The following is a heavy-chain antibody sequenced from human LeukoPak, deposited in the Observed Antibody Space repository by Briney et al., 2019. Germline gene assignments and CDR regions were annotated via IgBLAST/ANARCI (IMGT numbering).Heavy chain of an antibody. D-gene: IGHD2-21*02. CDR3: ARSKAYCGGDCYEIDAFDI. CDR1: GFTFNIYE. J-gene: IGHJ3*02. CDR2: ISSSGNTI. Sequence: GGSLRLSCAASGFTFNIYEMNWVRQAPGKGLEWVSYISSSGNTIYYADSVKGRFTISRDDPKNSLYLQINSLRAEDTAVYYCARSKAYCGGDCYEIDAFDIWGQGTMVTVSS. V-gene: IGHV3-48*03.